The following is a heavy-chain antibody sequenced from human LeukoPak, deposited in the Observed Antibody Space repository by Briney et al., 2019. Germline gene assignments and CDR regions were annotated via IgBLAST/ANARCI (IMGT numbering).Heavy chain of an antibody. CDR1: GGTFSSYV. J-gene: IGHJ4*02. Sequence: SVKVSCKASGGTFSSYVISWVRQAPGQGLEWMGGIVPISGTANYAQKFQGRVTITADEFTSTAYMEVSSLRSEDTAVYYCARRFNYYGSSGYYEGFYFDYWGQGTLVTVSS. V-gene: IGHV1-69*13. CDR2: IVPISGTA. CDR3: ARRFNYYGSSGYYEGFYFDY. D-gene: IGHD3-22*01.